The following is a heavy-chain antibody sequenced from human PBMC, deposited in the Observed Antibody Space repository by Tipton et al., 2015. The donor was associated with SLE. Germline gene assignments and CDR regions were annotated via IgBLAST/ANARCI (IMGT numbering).Heavy chain of an antibody. V-gene: IGHV4-4*07. CDR1: GGSISSYY. CDR2: IYTSGST. J-gene: IGHJ4*02. Sequence: LVKPSETLSLTCTVSGGSISSYYWSWIRQPAGKGLEWIGRIYTSGSTNYNPSLKSRVTMSVDTSKNQFSLKLSSVTAADTAVYYCARETVTEGGFLEWFDYWGQGTLVTVSS. D-gene: IGHD3-3*01. CDR3: ARETVTEGGFLEWFDY.